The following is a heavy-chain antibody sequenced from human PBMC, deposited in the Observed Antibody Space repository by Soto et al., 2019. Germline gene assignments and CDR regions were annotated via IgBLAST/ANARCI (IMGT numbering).Heavy chain of an antibody. V-gene: IGHV4-59*01. Sequence: SETLSLTCTVSGGSISHYYWSWIRQPPGRGLEWIGYIFYSGNTNYNPSLKNRVTISVDTSNNQFSLKLNSVTAADTAVYYCASGGEGASYYYDTSGFYFDYWGQGTLVTVSS. CDR2: IFYSGNT. CDR1: GGSISHYY. D-gene: IGHD3-22*01. J-gene: IGHJ4*02. CDR3: ASGGEGASYYYDTSGFYFDY.